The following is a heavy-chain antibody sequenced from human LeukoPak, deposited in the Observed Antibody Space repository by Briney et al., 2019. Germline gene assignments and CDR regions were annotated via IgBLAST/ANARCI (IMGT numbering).Heavy chain of an antibody. V-gene: IGHV3-23*01. CDR2: ISGSGGSK. D-gene: IGHD3-22*01. CDR1: GFTFSTYA. Sequence: PGGSLRLSCAASGFTFSTYAMSWVRQAPGKGLEWVSVISGSGGSKDCIDSAKGRSIISRDNSKNTLYLRMNSLRTEDTAVYYCAGSSSGYSSFDYWGQGTLVTVSS. J-gene: IGHJ4*02. CDR3: AGSSSGYSSFDY.